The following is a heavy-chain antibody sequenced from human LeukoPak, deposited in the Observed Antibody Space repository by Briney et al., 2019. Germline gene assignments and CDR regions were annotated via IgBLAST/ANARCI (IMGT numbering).Heavy chain of an antibody. CDR1: GFTFSNYG. CDR3: AKGGSTWYSWADY. CDR2: VTGNGGTT. D-gene: IGHD6-13*01. V-gene: IGHV3-23*01. Sequence: PGGSLRLSCAASGFTFSNYGMSWVRQAPGKGLEWLSGVTGNGGTTYYADSVKGRFTISRDNSKNTLYLQMNSLRGEDTAIYYCAKGGSTWYSWADYWGRGTLVTVSS. J-gene: IGHJ4*02.